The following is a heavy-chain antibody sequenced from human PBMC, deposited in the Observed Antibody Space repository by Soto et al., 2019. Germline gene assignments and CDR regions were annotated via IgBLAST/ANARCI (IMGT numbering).Heavy chain of an antibody. CDR2: INHLETT. CDR1: GASITYGAYS. CDR3: ARGGGFDSFDY. D-gene: IGHD3-10*01. J-gene: IGHJ4*02. V-gene: IGHV4-30-2*01. Sequence: QLQLHMSGSGLVKPSQTLSLTCTVSGASITYGAYSWSWIRQTPGKGLEWIGYINHLETTFYNPSFESRLTLSIDRTEDQFSLNLESMSAADRAVYFCARGGGFDSFDYWGQGILVTVSS.